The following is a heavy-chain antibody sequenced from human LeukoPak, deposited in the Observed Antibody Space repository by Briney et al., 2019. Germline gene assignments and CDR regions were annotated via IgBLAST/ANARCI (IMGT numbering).Heavy chain of an antibody. Sequence: SETLSLTCAVYGGSFSGYYWTWIRQPPGKGLEWIGEINHSGSTNYNPSLKSRVTISVDTSKNQFSLKLSSVTAADAAVYYCARVVTFRFDYWGQGTLVTVSS. CDR2: INHSGST. J-gene: IGHJ4*02. CDR1: GGSFSGYY. D-gene: IGHD4-23*01. V-gene: IGHV4-34*01. CDR3: ARVVTFRFDY.